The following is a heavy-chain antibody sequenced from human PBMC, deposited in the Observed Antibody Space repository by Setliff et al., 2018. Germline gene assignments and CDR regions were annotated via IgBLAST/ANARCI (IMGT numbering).Heavy chain of an antibody. D-gene: IGHD3-9*01. V-gene: IGHV4-31*03. CDR2: AYHSGST. Sequence: PSETLSLTCTVSGGSINSGGYYWTWIRQHPGKGLEWIGCAYHSGSTYYNPSLKSRVAISVDTSKNQLSLKLSSVTAADTAVYYCARALGFDPVYHYYMDVWGKGTTVTV. CDR3: ARALGFDPVYHYYMDV. CDR1: GGSINSGGYY. J-gene: IGHJ6*03.